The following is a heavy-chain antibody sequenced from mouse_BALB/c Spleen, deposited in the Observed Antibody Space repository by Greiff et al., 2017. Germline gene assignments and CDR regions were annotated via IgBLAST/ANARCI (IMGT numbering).Heavy chain of an antibody. CDR3: TREDYYGSSRLAY. J-gene: IGHJ3*01. V-gene: IGHV1-5*01. CDR2: IYPGNSDT. Sequence: VQLQQSGTVLARPGASVKMSCKASGYSFTSYWMHWVKQRPGQGLEWIGAIYPGNSDTSYNQKFKGKAKLTAVTSASTAYMELSSLTNEDSAVYYCTREDYYGSSRLAYWGQGTLVTVSA. CDR1: GYSFTSYW. D-gene: IGHD1-1*01.